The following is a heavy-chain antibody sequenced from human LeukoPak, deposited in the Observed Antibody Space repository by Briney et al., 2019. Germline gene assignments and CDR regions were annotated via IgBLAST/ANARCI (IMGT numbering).Heavy chain of an antibody. CDR1: GFTFSSYA. D-gene: IGHD4-17*01. CDR3: AREHDYGDYGTFDH. J-gene: IGHJ4*02. V-gene: IGHV3-30*04. CDR2: ISYDGSNK. Sequence: GRSLRLSCAASGFTFSSYAMHWVRQAPGKGLEWVAAISYDGSNKYYADSVKGRFTISRDNSKNTLYLQMNSLRAEDTAVYYCAREHDYGDYGTFDHWGQGPLVPVSS.